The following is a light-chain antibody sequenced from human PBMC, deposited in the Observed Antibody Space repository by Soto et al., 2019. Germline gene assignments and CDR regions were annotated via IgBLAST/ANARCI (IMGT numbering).Light chain of an antibody. CDR1: QSISSY. Sequence: DIQMTQSPSSLSASVGGRITITCRASQSISSYLNWYQQQPGKAPKLLIYAASSLQSGVPSRFSGSGSGTDFTLTISSLEPEDFAVYYCQQRTNWRTLTFGGGTKVDIK. J-gene: IGKJ4*01. CDR3: QQRTNWRTLT. CDR2: AAS. V-gene: IGKV1-39*01.